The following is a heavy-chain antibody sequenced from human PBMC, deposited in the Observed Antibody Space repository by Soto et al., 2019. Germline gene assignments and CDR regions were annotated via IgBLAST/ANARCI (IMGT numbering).Heavy chain of an antibody. V-gene: IGHV1-18*01. CDR1: GYTFTSYG. CDR3: ARVYIAQQLVNDAFDI. Sequence: QVQLVQSGAEVKKPGASVMVSCKASGYTFTSYGISWVRQAPGQGLEWMGWISAYNGNTNYAQKLQGRVTMTTDTSTSTAYMELRSLRSDDTAVYYCARVYIAQQLVNDAFDIWGQGTMVTVSS. J-gene: IGHJ3*02. CDR2: ISAYNGNT. D-gene: IGHD6-13*01.